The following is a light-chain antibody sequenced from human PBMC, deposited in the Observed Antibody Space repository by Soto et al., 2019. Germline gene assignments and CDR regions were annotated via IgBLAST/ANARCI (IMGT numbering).Light chain of an antibody. J-gene: IGLJ1*01. Sequence: QSVLTQPASVSGSPGQSIAISCTGTSSDVGGYNYVSWYQQHPGKAPKLMVYDVSNRPSGVSNHFSGSKSGNTSSLTISGLQAEDEADYYCSSYTSSSTYVFGTGTKV. CDR1: SSDVGGYNY. CDR3: SSYTSSSTYV. V-gene: IGLV2-14*01. CDR2: DVS.